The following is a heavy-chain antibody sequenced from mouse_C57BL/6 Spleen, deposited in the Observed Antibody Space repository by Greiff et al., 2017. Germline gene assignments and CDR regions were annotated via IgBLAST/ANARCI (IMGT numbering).Heavy chain of an antibody. CDR1: GYTFTEYT. CDR3: ARHEEDYYGSSYSWYFDV. D-gene: IGHD1-1*01. CDR2: FYPGSGSI. J-gene: IGHJ1*03. Sequence: QVQLKQSGAELVKPGASVKLSCKASGYTFTEYTIHWVKQRSGQGLEWIGWFYPGSGSIKYNEKFKDKATLTADKSSSTVYMELSRLTSEDSAVYFCARHEEDYYGSSYSWYFDVWGTGTTVTVSS. V-gene: IGHV1-62-2*01.